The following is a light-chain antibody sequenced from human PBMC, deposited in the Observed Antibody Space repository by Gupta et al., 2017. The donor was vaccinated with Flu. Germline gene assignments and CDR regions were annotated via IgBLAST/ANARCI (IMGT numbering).Light chain of an antibody. CDR3: QSYDSDTVV. CDR1: SGNIASNY. V-gene: IGLV6-57*03. J-gene: IGLJ2*01. CDR2: EDS. Sequence: NFLLTPPPSVSDSPGKTITISCTRSSGNIASNYVQWYQRRPGSAPTTVIYEDSRRPSGVPDRFSGSIDSSSNFASLTISGLKTEDEADYFCQSYDSDTVVFGGGTKLTVL.